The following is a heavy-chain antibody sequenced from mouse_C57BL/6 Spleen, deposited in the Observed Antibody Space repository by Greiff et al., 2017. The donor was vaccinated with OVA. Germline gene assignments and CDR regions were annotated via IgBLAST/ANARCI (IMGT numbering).Heavy chain of an antibody. J-gene: IGHJ1*03. V-gene: IGHV5-17*01. D-gene: IGHD1-1*01. CDR1: GFTFSDYG. CDR3: ARPGSSYWYFDV. CDR2: ISSGSSTI. Sequence: EVHLVESGGGLVKPGGSLKLSCAASGFTFSDYGMHWVRQAPEKGLEWVAYISSGSSTIYYADTVKGRVTISRDNAKNTLFLQMTSLRSEDTAMYYCARPGSSYWYFDVWGTGTTVTVSS.